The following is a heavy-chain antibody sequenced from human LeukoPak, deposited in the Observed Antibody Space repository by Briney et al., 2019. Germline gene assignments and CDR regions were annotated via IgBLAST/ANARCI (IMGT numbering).Heavy chain of an antibody. V-gene: IGHV3-9*01. CDR2: ISRNSGTI. Sequence: GGSLRLSCAASGFIFDDYAIHWVRQVPGKGLEWVSGISRNSGTIYYADSVKGRFTISRDNAKNSLYLQMNSLRAEDTAVYYCARDGEGYSYGYDYWGQGTLVTVSS. CDR1: GFIFDDYA. CDR3: ARDGEGYSYGYDY. J-gene: IGHJ4*02. D-gene: IGHD5-18*01.